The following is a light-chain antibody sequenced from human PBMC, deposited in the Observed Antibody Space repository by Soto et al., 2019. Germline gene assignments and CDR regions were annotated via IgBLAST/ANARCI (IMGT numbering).Light chain of an antibody. Sequence: QSALTQPASVSGSPGQSITISCTGSSSDVGGYDSVSWYQQHPGEAPQLMIYEVTNRPSGVSDRFSGSKSGNTAALTISGLQAADEAAYYCSSYKGSTSSYVFGAGTKLTVL. CDR2: EVT. J-gene: IGLJ1*01. V-gene: IGLV2-14*01. CDR1: SSDVGGYDS. CDR3: SSYKGSTSSYV.